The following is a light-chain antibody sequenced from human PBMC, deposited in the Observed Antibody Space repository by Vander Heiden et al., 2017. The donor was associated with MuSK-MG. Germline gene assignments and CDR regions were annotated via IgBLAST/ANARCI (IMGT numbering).Light chain of an antibody. V-gene: IGKV1-27*01. CDR3: QRTVNCPPLT. Sequence: GDRLTIACRESQGISSYVNWYRQEPRKGRNLLIYRASTLQSGVPSRFGDCGYGIDFTLTISSLQPEAVAAYYGQRTVNCPPLTFGRGTQVEIK. J-gene: IGKJ4*01. CDR1: QGISSY. CDR2: RAS.